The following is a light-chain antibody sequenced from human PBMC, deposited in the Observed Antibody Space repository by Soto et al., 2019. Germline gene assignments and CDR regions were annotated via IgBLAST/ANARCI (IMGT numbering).Light chain of an antibody. J-gene: IGLJ1*01. V-gene: IGLV2-14*01. Sequence: QSVLTQPASVSGSPGQSITISCTGTSSDVGGYNYVSWYQQHPGKAPKLMIYEVSNRPSGVSNRFSGSKSGNTASLTISGLQAEDEADYYCSSYKSSRIDYVLGTGTKV. CDR1: SSDVGGYNY. CDR2: EVS. CDR3: SSYKSSRIDYV.